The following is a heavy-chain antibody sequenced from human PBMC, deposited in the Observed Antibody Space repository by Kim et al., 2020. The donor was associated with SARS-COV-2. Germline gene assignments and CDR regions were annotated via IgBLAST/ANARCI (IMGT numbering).Heavy chain of an antibody. CDR2: IKSKTDGGTT. J-gene: IGHJ6*02. CDR3: TTVLRYFDWTIIGDYYYSSGMDV. Sequence: GGSLRLSCAASGFTFSNAWMSWVRQAPGKGMEWVGRIKSKTDGGTTDYAAPVKGRFTISRDDSKNTLYLQMNSLKTEDTAVYYCTTVLRYFDWTIIGDYYYSSGMDVWGQGTTVTVSS. D-gene: IGHD3-9*01. V-gene: IGHV3-15*01. CDR1: GFTFSNAW.